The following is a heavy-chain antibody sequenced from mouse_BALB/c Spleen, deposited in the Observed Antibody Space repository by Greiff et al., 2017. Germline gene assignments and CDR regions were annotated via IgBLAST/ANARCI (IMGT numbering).Heavy chain of an antibody. Sequence: EVKVVESGGGLVQPGGSLRLSCATSGFTFTDYYMSWVRQPPGKALEWLGFIRNKANGYTTEYSASVKGRFTISRDNSQSILYLQMNTLRAEDSATYYCAREGSSLFDYWGQGTTLTVSS. CDR2: IRNKANGYTT. CDR3: AREGSSLFDY. J-gene: IGHJ2*01. CDR1: GFTFTDYY. V-gene: IGHV7-3*02. D-gene: IGHD1-1*01.